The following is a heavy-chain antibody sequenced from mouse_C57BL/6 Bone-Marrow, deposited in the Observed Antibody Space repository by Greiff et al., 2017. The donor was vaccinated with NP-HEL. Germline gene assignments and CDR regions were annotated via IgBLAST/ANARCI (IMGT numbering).Heavy chain of an antibody. CDR2: INPNNGGT. D-gene: IGHD1-2*01. CDR1: GYTFTDYY. Sequence: VQLQQSGPELVKPGASVKISCKASGYTFTDYYMNWVKQSHGKSLEWIGDINPNNGGTSYNQKFKGKATLTVDKSSSTAYMELRSLTSEDSAVYYCASTPARAFAYWGQGTLVTVSA. J-gene: IGHJ3*01. V-gene: IGHV1-26*01. CDR3: ASTPARAFAY.